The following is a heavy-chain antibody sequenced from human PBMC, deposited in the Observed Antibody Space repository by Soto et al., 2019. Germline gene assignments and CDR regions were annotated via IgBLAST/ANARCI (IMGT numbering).Heavy chain of an antibody. CDR2: MNPHTGET. J-gene: IGHJ4*02. V-gene: IGHV1-8*02. D-gene: IGHD6-6*01. Sequence: ASVKVSCKTSGYNFISSEISWVRQAPGQGLELMGWMNPHTGETDATRKFQGRLTMTRNISINTAYLELSSLTSEDTAVYYCATKHSGSSLAYWGQGSLVTVSS. CDR1: GYNFISSE. CDR3: ATKHSGSSLAY.